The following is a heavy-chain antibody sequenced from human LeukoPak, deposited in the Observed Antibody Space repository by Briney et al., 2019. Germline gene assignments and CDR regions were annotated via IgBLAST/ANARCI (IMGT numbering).Heavy chain of an antibody. D-gene: IGHD5-24*01. CDR3: ARDRYPPEMATSNYFDY. Sequence: SETLSLTCTVSGGSISSYYWSWIRQPAGKGLGWIGRIYTSGSTNYNPSLKSRVTMSVDTSKNQFSLKLSSVTAADTAVYYCARDRYPPEMATSNYFDYWGQGTLVTVSS. CDR1: GGSISSYY. J-gene: IGHJ4*02. V-gene: IGHV4-4*07. CDR2: IYTSGST.